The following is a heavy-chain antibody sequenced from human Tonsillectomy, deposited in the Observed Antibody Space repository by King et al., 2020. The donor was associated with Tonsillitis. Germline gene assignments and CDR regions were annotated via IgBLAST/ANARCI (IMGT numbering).Heavy chain of an antibody. CDR1: GGSICSGSYY. V-gene: IGHV4-61*02. Sequence: QLQESCPGLVKQSQTLSLICTVSGGSICSGSYYWSGIRQPAGKGLEWIGLFYNRGSTNYTTSLKIRVTRSIDTSKNQFSLKLSAVTAADTAFYYCARERSEYYDFWSGYYAFDIWGQGTMVTVSS. J-gene: IGHJ3*02. D-gene: IGHD3-3*01. CDR2: FYNRGST. CDR3: ARERSEYYDFWSGYYAFDI.